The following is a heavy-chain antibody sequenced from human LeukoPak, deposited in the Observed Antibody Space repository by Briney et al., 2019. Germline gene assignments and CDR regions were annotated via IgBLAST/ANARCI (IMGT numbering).Heavy chain of an antibody. Sequence: GGSLRLSCAASGFTFSSYGLHWVRQAPGKGLEWVTFIRYDGSNKYYADSVKGRFTISRDNSKNTLYLQMNSLRDEDTAVYYCAKDIFPYSSSGPFDYWGQGTLVTVSS. V-gene: IGHV3-30*02. CDR1: GFTFSSYG. CDR3: AKDIFPYSSSGPFDY. CDR2: IRYDGSNK. D-gene: IGHD6-13*01. J-gene: IGHJ4*02.